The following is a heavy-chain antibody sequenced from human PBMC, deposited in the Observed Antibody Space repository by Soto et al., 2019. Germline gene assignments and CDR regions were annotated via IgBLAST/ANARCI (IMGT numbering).Heavy chain of an antibody. CDR2: ISSSSSYI. V-gene: IGHV3-21*01. J-gene: IGHJ5*02. CDR3: ARSPTPNWFEP. CDR1: GFTFSSYA. Sequence: GGSLRLSCAASGFTFSSYAMSWVRQAPGKGLEWVSAISSSSSYIYYADSVKGRFTISRDNAKNSLYLQMNSLRAEDTAVYYCARSPTPNWFEPWGQGTLVTVSS.